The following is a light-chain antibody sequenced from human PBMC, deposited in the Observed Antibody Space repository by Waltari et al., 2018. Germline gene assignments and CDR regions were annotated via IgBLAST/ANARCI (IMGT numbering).Light chain of an antibody. CDR3: DSRDTSDNHRV. CDR1: TLRSYY. Sequence: SSELTQDPAVSVALGQTVRITCQGDTLRSYYASWYQQQPGQAPVLVTFGKNNRPSGIPDRFSGSSSGNTASLTITGAQAEDEADYYCDSRDTSDNHRVFGGGTKLSVL. V-gene: IGLV3-19*01. J-gene: IGLJ2*01. CDR2: GKN.